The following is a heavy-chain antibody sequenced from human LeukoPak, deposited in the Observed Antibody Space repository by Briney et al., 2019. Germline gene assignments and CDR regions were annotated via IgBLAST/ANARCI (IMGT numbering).Heavy chain of an antibody. D-gene: IGHD3-3*01. J-gene: IGHJ4*02. Sequence: SETLSLTCTVSGGPISSSSYYWGWIRQPPGKGLEWIGSIYYSGSTYYNPSLKSRVTISVDTSKNQFSLKLSSVTAADTAVYYCARLADGRAGNYYDFWNEGSYYFDYWGQGTLVTVSS. V-gene: IGHV4-39*01. CDR1: GGPISSSSYY. CDR2: IYYSGST. CDR3: ARLADGRAGNYYDFWNEGSYYFDY.